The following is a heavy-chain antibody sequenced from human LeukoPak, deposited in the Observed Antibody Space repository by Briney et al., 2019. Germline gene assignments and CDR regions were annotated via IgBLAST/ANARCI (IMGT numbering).Heavy chain of an antibody. V-gene: IGHV4-59*08. J-gene: IGHJ4*02. CDR2: IYYSGST. CDR3: ARHYPYGAGSYSPFYFDY. D-gene: IGHD3-10*01. CDR1: GDSISSYY. Sequence: NAPETLSLTCTVSGDSISSYYWSWIRQPPGKGLEWIGYIYYSGSTSYNPSLKSRVTTSVDTSKNQFSLKLSSVTAADTGVYYCARHYPYGAGSYSPFYFDYWGQGTLVTVSS.